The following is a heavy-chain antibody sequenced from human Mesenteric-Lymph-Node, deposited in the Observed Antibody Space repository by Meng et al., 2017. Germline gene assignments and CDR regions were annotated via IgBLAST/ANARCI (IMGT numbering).Heavy chain of an antibody. D-gene: IGHD2-15*01. V-gene: IGHV1-3*01. Sequence: ASVKVVCKASGYTFTSYAMHWVRQAPGQRLEWMGWNNAGNGNTKYSQKFQGRVTMTRDKSTSTVSKEPSGLRSEDAAVYYCASSGGGYCSGGSCYLDYWGQGTTVTVSS. CDR2: NNAGNGNT. J-gene: IGHJ4*03. CDR1: GYTFTSYA. CDR3: ASSGGGYCSGGSCYLDY.